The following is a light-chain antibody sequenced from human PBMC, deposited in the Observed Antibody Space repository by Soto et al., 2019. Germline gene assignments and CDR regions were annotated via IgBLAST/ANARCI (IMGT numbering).Light chain of an antibody. CDR3: SSYTSSSTLSTYV. J-gene: IGLJ1*01. CDR2: DVS. V-gene: IGLV2-14*03. Sequence: QSVLTQPASVSGSPGQSITISCSGTSSDVGRYNAVSWYQQHPGKVPQLMIYDVSIRPSGISDRFSASKSGNTASLIISGLQAEDEADYYCSSYTSSSTLSTYVFGTGTKVTV. CDR1: SSDVGRYNA.